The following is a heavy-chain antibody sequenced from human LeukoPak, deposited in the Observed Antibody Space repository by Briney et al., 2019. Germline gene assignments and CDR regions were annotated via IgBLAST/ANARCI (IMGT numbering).Heavy chain of an antibody. D-gene: IGHD6-13*01. V-gene: IGHV4-59*08. CDR1: GGSISSYY. CDR2: IYHSGNT. Sequence: SETLSLTCTVSGGSISSYYWSWIRQPPGKGLEWIGNIYHSGNTYYNPSLKSRVTISVDTSKNQFSLKLSSVTAADTAVYYCARAYSSSWYYNWFDPWGQGTLVTVSS. J-gene: IGHJ5*02. CDR3: ARAYSSSWYYNWFDP.